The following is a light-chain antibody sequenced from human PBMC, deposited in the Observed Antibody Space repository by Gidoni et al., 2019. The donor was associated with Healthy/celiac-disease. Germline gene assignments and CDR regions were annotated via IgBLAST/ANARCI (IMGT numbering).Light chain of an antibody. Sequence: EIVLTQSPGTLSLSPGERATLSCRASQSVSSSYLAWYQQKPGQAPRLLIYGASSRATGIPDRFSGSGSGTDFTLTISRLEPEDFAVYYCQQYGSSPGARFGQXTKLEIK. CDR3: QQYGSSPGAR. CDR2: GAS. CDR1: QSVSSSY. V-gene: IGKV3-20*01. J-gene: IGKJ2*01.